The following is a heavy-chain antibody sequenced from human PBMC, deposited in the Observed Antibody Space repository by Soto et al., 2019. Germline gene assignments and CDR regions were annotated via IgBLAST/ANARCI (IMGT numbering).Heavy chain of an antibody. CDR2: MYHSGST. D-gene: IGHD3-22*01. CDR1: GYSISSGYY. Sequence: TSETLSLTCAVSGYSISSGYYWGWIRQPPGKGLQWIGNMYHSGSTYYNPSLKSRVTISIDTSKNQFSLKLSSVTAADKAVYYCARVSYFDGGGFYYYFDYWGQGTLVTVSS. CDR3: ARVSYFDGGGFYYYFDY. J-gene: IGHJ4*02. V-gene: IGHV4-38-2*01.